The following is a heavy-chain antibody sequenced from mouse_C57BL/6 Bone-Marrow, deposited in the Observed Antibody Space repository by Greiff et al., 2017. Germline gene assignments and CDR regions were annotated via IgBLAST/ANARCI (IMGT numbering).Heavy chain of an antibody. CDR3: ARGAFITGGWFAD. CDR1: GYTFTSYW. D-gene: IGHD1-1*01. CDR2: IHPNSGST. Sequence: QVQLQQPGAELVKPGASVKLSCKASGYTFTSYWMHWVKQRPGQGLEWIGMIHPNSGSTNYNEKFKSKATLTVDKSSSTAYMQLSSLTSEDSAVYYCARGAFITGGWFADWGQGTLVTVSA. J-gene: IGHJ3*01. V-gene: IGHV1-64*01.